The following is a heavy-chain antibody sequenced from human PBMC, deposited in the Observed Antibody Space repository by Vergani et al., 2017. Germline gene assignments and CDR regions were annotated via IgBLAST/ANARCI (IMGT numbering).Heavy chain of an antibody. Sequence: QLQLQESDPGLVKPSETLSLTCTVSGGSIRSTFYYWGWIRQPPGKGLEWIGTIYYSGSTYYNPSLKSRVTISVDTSKNQFSLKLNSVTAADTAVYYCARHKEQLVPVTYYYFYYMDVWGKGTTVTVSS. D-gene: IGHD6-13*01. V-gene: IGHV4-39*01. J-gene: IGHJ6*03. CDR3: ARHKEQLVPVTYYYFYYMDV. CDR2: IYYSGST. CDR1: GGSIRSTFYY.